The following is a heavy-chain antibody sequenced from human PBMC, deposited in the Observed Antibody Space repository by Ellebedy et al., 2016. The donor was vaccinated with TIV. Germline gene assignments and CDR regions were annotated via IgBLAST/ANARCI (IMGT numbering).Heavy chain of an antibody. V-gene: IGHV3-33*01. CDR3: AREVSGGKGDMDV. CDR1: GFTFNQYH. CDR2: IWFNGRLR. Sequence: GESLKISCAASGFTFNQYHIHWLRQAPGKGLEWVALIWFNGRLRYDSDSVRGRFTLSRDNLRDTVFLQMNSLRPDDTGIYYCAREVSGGKGDMDVWGQGTTVAVSS. J-gene: IGHJ6*02. D-gene: IGHD2-8*01.